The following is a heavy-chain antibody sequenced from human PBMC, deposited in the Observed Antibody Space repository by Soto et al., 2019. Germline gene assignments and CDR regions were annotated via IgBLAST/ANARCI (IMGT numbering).Heavy chain of an antibody. J-gene: IGHJ5*02. Sequence: QVQLVQSGAEVKKPGASVKVSFKASGYIFTDYHIHWVRQAPGQGLEFMGWINTDNGGAGSAQQCQGRVTVTRDTSITTVYLELSNLRSDDTAVYFCAKERGSNSLHPSYNWFDTWGQGTLITVSS. D-gene: IGHD6-13*01. CDR3: AKERGSNSLHPSYNWFDT. CDR1: GYIFTDYH. CDR2: INTDNGGA. V-gene: IGHV1-2*02.